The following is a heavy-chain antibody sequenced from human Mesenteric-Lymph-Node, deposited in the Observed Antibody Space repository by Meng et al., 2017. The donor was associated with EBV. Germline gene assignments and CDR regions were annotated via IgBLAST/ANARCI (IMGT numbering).Heavy chain of an antibody. CDR1: GGPFSNFA. D-gene: IGHD2-15*01. CDR3: AENGRQCSGGGCYSFDY. Sequence: QVQLVQSGAEVKKPGSTVKVSCKASGGPFSNFAISWVRQAPGQGLQWMGGILPIFDTANYAQEFQGRVTITADESTSTAYMELSSLRSEDTAVYYCAENGRQCSGGGCYSFDYWGQGTMVTVSS. CDR2: ILPIFDTA. V-gene: IGHV1-69*01. J-gene: IGHJ4*02.